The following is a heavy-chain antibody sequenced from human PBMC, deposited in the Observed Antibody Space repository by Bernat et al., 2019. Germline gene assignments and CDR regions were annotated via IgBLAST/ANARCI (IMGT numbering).Heavy chain of an antibody. D-gene: IGHD4-17*01. Sequence: QVQLVQSGTEVKKPGASVKVSCKASGYTFTGYYMHWVRQAPGQGLEYMGWINPKSGDTHYTQNFQGRVTRTRDTSIRTVYMEVSRLRSDDTAVYFCARDPDVYGDSLTWFDTWGQGTLVAVSS. CDR1: GYTFTGYY. CDR3: ARDPDVYGDSLTWFDT. CDR2: INPKSGDT. V-gene: IGHV1-2*02. J-gene: IGHJ5*02.